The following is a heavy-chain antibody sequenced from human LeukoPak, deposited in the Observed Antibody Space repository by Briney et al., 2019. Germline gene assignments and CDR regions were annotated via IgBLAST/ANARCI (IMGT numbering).Heavy chain of an antibody. Sequence: SLRLSCAASGFTFDDYAMHWVRQAPGKGLEWVSGISWNSGSIGYADSVKGRFTISRDNAKNSLYLQMNSLRAEDTALYYCAKIYCSGGSCYPGAFDIWGQGTIVTVSS. J-gene: IGHJ3*02. CDR1: GFTFDDYA. V-gene: IGHV3-9*01. CDR3: AKIYCSGGSCYPGAFDI. D-gene: IGHD2-15*01. CDR2: ISWNSGSI.